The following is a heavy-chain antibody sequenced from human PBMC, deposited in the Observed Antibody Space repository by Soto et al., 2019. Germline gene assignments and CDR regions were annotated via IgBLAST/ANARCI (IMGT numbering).Heavy chain of an antibody. CDR1: GGSISSYY. Sequence: QVQLQESGPGLVKPSETLSLTCTVSGGSISSYYWSWIRQPPGKGLEWIGYIYYSGSTNYNPSLKSRVTIAVDTSKNHFSRKLSSVTAADTAVYYCARLVSYYDILTGYYQGYYFDYRGQGTLVTVSS. CDR3: ARLVSYYDILTGYYQGYYFDY. J-gene: IGHJ4*02. CDR2: IYYSGST. D-gene: IGHD3-9*01. V-gene: IGHV4-59*08.